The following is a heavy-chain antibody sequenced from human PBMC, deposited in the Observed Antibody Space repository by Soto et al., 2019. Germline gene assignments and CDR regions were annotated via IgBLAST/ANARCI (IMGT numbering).Heavy chain of an antibody. D-gene: IGHD5-12*01. CDR2: IGPESGAT. CDR1: GYTFTGHY. J-gene: IGHJ4*02. CDR3: GRGRSGQIVVFY. Sequence: ASVKVSCKASGYTFTGHYIHWVRQAPGQGPEWMGEIGPESGATRYAQKFQGRVTMTMDMSITTVYMELSNLSPDDTAVYYCGRGRSGQIVVFYWGQGTPVTVSS. V-gene: IGHV1-2*02.